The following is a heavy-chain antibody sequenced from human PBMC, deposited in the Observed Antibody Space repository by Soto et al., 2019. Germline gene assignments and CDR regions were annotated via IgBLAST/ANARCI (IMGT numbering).Heavy chain of an antibody. CDR1: GDSINSRSYY. CDR3: ARQRTSVVTQAYFDS. J-gene: IGHJ4*02. D-gene: IGHD2-21*02. V-gene: IGHV4-39*01. Sequence: SETLSLTCTVTGDSINSRSYYWGWIRQPPGKGLEWIGSIYYSGSTYNNPSLKSRVSMSVDTSKNQFSLKLRSVTAADTALYYCARQRTSVVTQAYFDSWGQGSLVTVS. CDR2: IYYSGST.